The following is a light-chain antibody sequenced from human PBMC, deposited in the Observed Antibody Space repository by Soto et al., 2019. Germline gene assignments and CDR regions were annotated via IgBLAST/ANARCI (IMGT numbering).Light chain of an antibody. J-gene: IGKJ5*01. CDR2: AAS. V-gene: IGKV1-9*01. Sequence: DIQLTQSPFFLSASVGDRVTITCRASQGSSSYLVWYQQKAGTAPKSLIYAASTLQTGVPSRFSGSRSGTEFTLTISSLQPEDSATYYCRQHNSFPITFGQGTRLEIK. CDR1: QGSSSY. CDR3: RQHNSFPIT.